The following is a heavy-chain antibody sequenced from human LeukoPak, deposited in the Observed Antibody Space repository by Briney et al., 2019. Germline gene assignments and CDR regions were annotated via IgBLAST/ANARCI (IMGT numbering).Heavy chain of an antibody. V-gene: IGHV1-69*04. CDR1: GGTFSSYA. CDR2: IIPILGTA. CDR3: ATLPPYCSSTSCRRALDY. J-gene: IGHJ4*02. Sequence: ASVKVSCKASGGTFSSYAISWVRQAPGQGLEWMGRIIPILGTANYAQKFQGRVTITADKSTSTAYMELSSLRSEDTAVYYCATLPPYCSSTSCRRALDYWGQGTLVTVSS. D-gene: IGHD2-2*01.